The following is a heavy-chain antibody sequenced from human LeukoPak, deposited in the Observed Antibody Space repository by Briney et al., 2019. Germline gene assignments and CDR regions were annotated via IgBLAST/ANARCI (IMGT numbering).Heavy chain of an antibody. CDR2: ISAYNGNT. Sequence: GASVTVSFKASGYTFTIYGISWVRQAPGQGLEWMGWISAYNGNTNYAQKLQGRVTMTTDTSTSTAYMELRSLRSDDTAVYYCARRVVVPAAPPNYYYYGMDVWGQGTTVTVSS. V-gene: IGHV1-18*01. J-gene: IGHJ6*02. CDR1: GYTFTIYG. D-gene: IGHD2-2*01. CDR3: ARRVVVPAAPPNYYYYGMDV.